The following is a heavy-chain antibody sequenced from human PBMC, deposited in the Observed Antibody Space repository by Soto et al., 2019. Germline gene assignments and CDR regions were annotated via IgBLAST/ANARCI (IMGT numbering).Heavy chain of an antibody. CDR2: LIPVFGSP. V-gene: IGHV1-69*01. CDR1: GGTFSKDA. Sequence: QVQLVQSGAEVKKPGSSVTVSCKTSGGTFSKDAFNWVRQAPGQGLEWMGLLIPVFGSPIYAQKFQGRIRITADESTSTAFMDLSSLRSEDTAVYYCTRVLGYTFEPGKTRYYAMDVWGQGTTVSVSS. CDR3: TRVLGYTFEPGKTRYYAMDV. J-gene: IGHJ6*02. D-gene: IGHD5-18*01.